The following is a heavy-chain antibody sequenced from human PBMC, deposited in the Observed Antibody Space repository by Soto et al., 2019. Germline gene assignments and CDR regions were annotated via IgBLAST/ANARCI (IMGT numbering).Heavy chain of an antibody. CDR3: ARYKSNYYYGMDV. Sequence: SATLSLTCTVSGGSISSYYWSWIRQPPGKGLEWIGYIYYNGITNYNPSLKSRVTISVDSSKNQFSLKLSSVTASDTAVYYCARYKSNYYYGMDVWGQGTTVTVSS. J-gene: IGHJ6*02. CDR1: GGSISSYY. V-gene: IGHV4-59*01. D-gene: IGHD1-20*01. CDR2: IYYNGIT.